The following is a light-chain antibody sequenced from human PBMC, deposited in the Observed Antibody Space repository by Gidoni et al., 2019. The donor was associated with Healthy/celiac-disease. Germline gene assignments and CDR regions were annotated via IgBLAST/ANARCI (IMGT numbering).Light chain of an antibody. V-gene: IGLV1-40*01. CDR3: QSYDSSLSGVV. CDR1: SSNIGAGYD. J-gene: IGLJ2*01. Sequence: LPPPPPVSGVPREWVTISCTGSSSNIGAGYDVHWYQQLPGTAPKLLLFSNSKRPSGVPDRFAGSKSGTSASLAITGLQAEDEADYYCQSYDSSLSGVVFGGGTKLTVL. CDR2: SNS.